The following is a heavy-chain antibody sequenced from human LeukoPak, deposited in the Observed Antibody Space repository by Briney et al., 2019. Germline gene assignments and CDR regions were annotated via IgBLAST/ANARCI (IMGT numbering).Heavy chain of an antibody. CDR2: ISSSSSYI. CDR3: ARGSKIGSSFDY. CDR1: GFTFSSYA. D-gene: IGHD3-22*01. V-gene: IGHV3-21*01. Sequence: GGSLRLSCAASGFTFSSYAMSWVRQAPGKGLEWVSSISSSSSYIYYADSVKGRFTISRDNAKNSLYLQMNSLRAEDTAVYYCARGSKIGSSFDYWGQGTLVTVSS. J-gene: IGHJ4*02.